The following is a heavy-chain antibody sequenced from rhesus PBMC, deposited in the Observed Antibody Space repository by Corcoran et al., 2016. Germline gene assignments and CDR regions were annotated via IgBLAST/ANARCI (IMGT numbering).Heavy chain of an antibody. Sequence: EVQLAESGGGLVQPGGSLRLSCAASGFTFSANWMNWVRQVPWKGLEGVSRISNDGNTINYADSVKGRFTISRENAKNSLYLQMNGLRPEDTAVYYCAKDLVWNALDVWGRGVLVTVSS. J-gene: IGHJ5-2*02. V-gene: IGHV3-119*01. CDR1: GFTFSANW. CDR2: ISNDGNTI. D-gene: IGHD2-39*01. CDR3: AKDLVWNALDV.